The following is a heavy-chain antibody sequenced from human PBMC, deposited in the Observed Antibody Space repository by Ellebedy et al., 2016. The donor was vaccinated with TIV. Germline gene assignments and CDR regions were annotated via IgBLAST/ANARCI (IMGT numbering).Heavy chain of an antibody. CDR3: ARTGDRGRAFDY. CDR1: GDSVSSNSAA. CDR2: TYYRSKWSN. D-gene: IGHD7-27*01. J-gene: IGHJ4*02. Sequence: SETLPLTXAISGDSVSSNSAAWNWIRQSPSRGLEWLGRTYYRSKWSNDYAVSVKSRITINPDTSKNPFSLQLNSVTPEDTAVYYCARTGDRGRAFDYWGQGTLVTVSS. V-gene: IGHV6-1*01.